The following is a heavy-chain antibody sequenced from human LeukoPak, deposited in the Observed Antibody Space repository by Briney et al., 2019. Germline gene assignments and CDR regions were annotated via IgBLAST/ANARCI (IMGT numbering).Heavy chain of an antibody. Sequence: GGSLRLSCAASGYTFSSYGMHWVRQAPGKGLEWVAVIWYDGSNKYYADSVKGRFTISRDNSKNTLYLQMNSLRAEDTAVYYCARDDVAVTGALDFWAQETVVSVSS. CDR3: ARDDVAVTGALDF. D-gene: IGHD6-19*01. J-gene: IGHJ4*02. CDR2: IWYDGSNK. V-gene: IGHV3-33*01. CDR1: GYTFSSYG.